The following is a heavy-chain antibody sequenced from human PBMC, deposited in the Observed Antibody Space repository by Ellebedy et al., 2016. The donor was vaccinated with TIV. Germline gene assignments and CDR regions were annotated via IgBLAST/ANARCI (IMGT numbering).Heavy chain of an antibody. D-gene: IGHD1-26*01. CDR1: GGSINNYY. CDR3: GRGRGGTQTDY. V-gene: IGHV4-59*01. J-gene: IGHJ4*02. CDR2: IFYSGST. Sequence: GSLRLSCTVSGGSINNYYWSWVRQPPGKGLEWIGYIFYSGSTTYNPSLRSRVTISVDTSKNQFSLKLASVTAADTAVYYCGRGRGGTQTDYWGQGTLVTVSS.